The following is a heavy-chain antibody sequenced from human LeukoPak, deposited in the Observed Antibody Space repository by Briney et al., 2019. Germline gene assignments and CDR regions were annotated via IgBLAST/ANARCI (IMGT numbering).Heavy chain of an antibody. CDR2: IYYSGST. CDR3: AREKRTGYYDSSGYPHGFDY. Sequence: KPSETLSLTCTVSGVSISSGDYYWSWIRQPPGKGLEGIGYIYYSGSTYYNPSLKSRVTISGDTSKHQFTLKLSSVTAADTAVYYCAREKRTGYYDSSGYPHGFDYWGQGNLVTVSS. J-gene: IGHJ4*02. CDR1: GVSISSGDYY. V-gene: IGHV4-30-4*08. D-gene: IGHD3-22*01.